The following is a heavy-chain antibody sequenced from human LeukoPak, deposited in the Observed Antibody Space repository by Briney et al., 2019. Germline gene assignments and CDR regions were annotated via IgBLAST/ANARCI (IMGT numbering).Heavy chain of an antibody. Sequence: GGSLRLSCGASGFTFRSYAMTWVRQAPGKGLQWVSSISGGGVNTYYADSVKGRFTISRDNPRNTLYLQMNSLRAEDTAVYYCARQGRYSSGWYYFDYWGQGTLVTVSS. J-gene: IGHJ4*02. CDR2: ISGGGVNT. CDR1: GFTFRSYA. V-gene: IGHV3-23*01. CDR3: ARQGRYSSGWYYFDY. D-gene: IGHD6-19*01.